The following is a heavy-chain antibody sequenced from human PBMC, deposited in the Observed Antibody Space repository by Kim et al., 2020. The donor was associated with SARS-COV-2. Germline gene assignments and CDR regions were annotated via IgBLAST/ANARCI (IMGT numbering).Heavy chain of an antibody. CDR1: GGTFSSYA. J-gene: IGHJ6*02. CDR3: ARDAEVYGSGSPYYYGMDV. CDR2: IIPIFGTA. Sequence: SVKVSCKASGGTFSSYAISWVRQAPGQGLEWMGGIIPIFGTANYAQKFQGRVTITADESTSTAYMELSSLRSEDTAVYYCARDAEVYGSGSPYYYGMDVWGQGTTVTVSS. V-gene: IGHV1-69*13. D-gene: IGHD3-10*01.